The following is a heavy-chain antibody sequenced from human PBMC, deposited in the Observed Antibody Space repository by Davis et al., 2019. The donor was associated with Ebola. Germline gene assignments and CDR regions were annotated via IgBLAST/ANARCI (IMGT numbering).Heavy chain of an antibody. Sequence: GESLKISCAASGFTFSSYSMNWVRQAPGKGLEWVSYISSSSSTIYYADSVKGRFTISRDNAKNSLYLQMNSLRAEDTAVYYCARAGYCSSTSCYMVGYFQHWGQGTLVTVSS. J-gene: IGHJ1*01. CDR1: GFTFSSYS. CDR2: ISSSSSTI. D-gene: IGHD2-2*02. CDR3: ARAGYCSSTSCYMVGYFQH. V-gene: IGHV3-48*01.